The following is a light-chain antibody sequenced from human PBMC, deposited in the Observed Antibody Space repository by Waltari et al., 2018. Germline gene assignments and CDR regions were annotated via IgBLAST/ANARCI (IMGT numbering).Light chain of an antibody. J-gene: IGKJ1*01. CDR1: QSVLFRSDNTHQ. CDR2: WAS. CDR3: HQYYGFPWT. Sequence: DIVMTQSPDSLAVSLGERVTINCKSSQSVLFRSDNTHQLGWYQQKPGQPPKLLIYWASFRESGVPDRFSGSGSGTDFTLTISSLQAEDVAVYYCHQYYGFPWTFGQGTKVEIK. V-gene: IGKV4-1*01.